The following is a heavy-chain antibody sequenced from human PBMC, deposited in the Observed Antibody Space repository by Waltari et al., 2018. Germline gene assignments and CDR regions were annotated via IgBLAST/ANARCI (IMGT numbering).Heavy chain of an antibody. V-gene: IGHV4-38-2*02. Sequence: QVQLQESGPGLVKPSETLSLTCAVSGYSISSGYYWGWIRQPPGKGLEWIGSIYESGSTYYNPALKSRVTISVDTSKNQFSLKLSSVTAADTAVYYCARDFTLFYYDSSGYLRGSDYWGQGTLVTVSS. D-gene: IGHD3-22*01. CDR1: GYSISSGYY. CDR2: IYESGST. J-gene: IGHJ4*02. CDR3: ARDFTLFYYDSSGYLRGSDY.